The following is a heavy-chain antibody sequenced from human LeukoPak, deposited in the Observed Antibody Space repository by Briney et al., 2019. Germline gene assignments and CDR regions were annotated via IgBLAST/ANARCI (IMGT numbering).Heavy chain of an antibody. CDR2: ISSSGSTI. CDR1: GFTFSDYY. V-gene: IGHV3-11*01. Sequence: GGSLRLSCAASGFTFSDYYMSWIRQAPGKGLEWVSYISSSGSTIYYADSVKGRFTISRDNAKNSLYLQMNSLRAEDTAVYYCARDRVVAAAAYYGYYYYGMDVWGQGATVTVSS. D-gene: IGHD6-13*01. J-gene: IGHJ6*02. CDR3: ARDRVVAAAAYYGYYYYGMDV.